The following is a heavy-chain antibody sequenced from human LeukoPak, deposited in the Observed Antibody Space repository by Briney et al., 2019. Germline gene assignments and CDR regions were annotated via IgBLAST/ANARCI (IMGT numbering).Heavy chain of an antibody. J-gene: IGHJ4*02. V-gene: IGHV4-38-2*02. Sequence: SETLSLTCTVSGYSISSGYYWGWIRQPPGKGLEWIATISHSGSTYYNPSLKSQVTISVDTSKNQFSLKPSSVTAADTAVYYCARGGLDYFDSWGQGTLVTVSS. CDR3: ARGGLDYFDS. CDR1: GYSISSGYY. CDR2: ISHSGST. D-gene: IGHD6-19*01.